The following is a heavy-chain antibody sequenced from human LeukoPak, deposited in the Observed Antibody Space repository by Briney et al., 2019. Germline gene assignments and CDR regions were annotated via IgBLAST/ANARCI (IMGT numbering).Heavy chain of an antibody. D-gene: IGHD3-22*01. V-gene: IGHV3-30*18. CDR1: GFTFSSYG. CDR3: VKVEYYESSGYLGDY. CDR2: TSLDGRNN. J-gene: IGHJ4*02. Sequence: GGSLRLSCEASGFTFSSYGMHWVRQAPGKGLEWVAGTSLDGRNNYYADSVKGRFTISRDNSKNTLHLQMNSLRAEDTAVYYCVKVEYYESSGYLGDYWGQRTLATVSS.